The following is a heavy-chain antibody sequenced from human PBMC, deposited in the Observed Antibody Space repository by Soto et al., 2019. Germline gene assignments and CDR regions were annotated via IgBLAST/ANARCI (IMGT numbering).Heavy chain of an antibody. Sequence: GASVKASCRAPGHHLTRYDRYWVRKATGQGLEWMGWMNPSTGNSGYAQKFQGRVTMTSDTSMSTAYMERSSLRSEDTARYYRGSRASLGALSWVDPSRQGTLDTVTS. CDR1: GHHLTRYD. D-gene: IGHD3-16*01. V-gene: IGHV1-8*01. J-gene: IGHJ5*01. CDR2: MNPSTGNS. CDR3: GSRASLGALSWVDP.